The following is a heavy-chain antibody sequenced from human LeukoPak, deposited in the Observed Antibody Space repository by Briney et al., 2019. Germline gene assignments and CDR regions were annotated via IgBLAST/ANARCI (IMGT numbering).Heavy chain of an antibody. V-gene: IGHV3-20*04. Sequence: PGGSLRLSCAASGFTFDDYGMSWVRQAPGKGLEWVSGITWNGDTTGYADSVKGRFTISRDNAKSSLYLQMNSLRVEDTALYYCAREVATMDYYYYMDVWGKGTTVTVS. J-gene: IGHJ6*03. CDR1: GFTFDDYG. CDR2: ITWNGDTT. CDR3: AREVATMDYYYYMDV. D-gene: IGHD5-12*01.